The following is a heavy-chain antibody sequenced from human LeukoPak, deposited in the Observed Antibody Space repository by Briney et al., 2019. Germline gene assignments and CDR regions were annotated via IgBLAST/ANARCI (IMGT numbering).Heavy chain of an antibody. J-gene: IGHJ6*02. D-gene: IGHD3-10*01. V-gene: IGHV1-2*02. CDR3: ARDFPARGYGMDV. Sequence: ASAKVSCKASGYNFTGYHVHWVRQAPGKGLEWMGWINPNGGGTNYAQKFQDRVSMTRDTSISTAYMELSRLRFDDTAVYYCARDFPARGYGMDVWGQGTTVTV. CDR2: INPNGGGT. CDR1: GYNFTGYH.